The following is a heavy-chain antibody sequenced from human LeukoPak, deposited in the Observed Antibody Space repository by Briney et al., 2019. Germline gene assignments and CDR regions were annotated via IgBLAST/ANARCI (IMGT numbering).Heavy chain of an antibody. V-gene: IGHV3-15*01. CDR2: IKSKTDGGTT. J-gene: IGHJ4*02. CDR1: GFTFSNYG. CDR3: TTDHDSSGYYHQRY. D-gene: IGHD3-22*01. Sequence: TGGSLRLSCAASGFTFSNYGMHWVRQAPGKGLEWVGRIKSKTDGGTTDYAAPVKGRFTISRDDSKNTLYLQMNSLKTEDTAVYYCTTDHDSSGYYHQRYWGQGTLVTVSS.